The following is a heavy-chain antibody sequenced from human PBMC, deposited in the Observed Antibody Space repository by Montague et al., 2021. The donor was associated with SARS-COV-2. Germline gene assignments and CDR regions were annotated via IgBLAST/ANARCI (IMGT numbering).Heavy chain of an antibody. V-gene: IGHV4-34*01. D-gene: IGHD3/OR15-3a*01. CDR2: INHGGTT. CDR3: ARNSFRARFLDWSFYFTF. Sequence: SETLSLTCAVYGGSFTTYYWSWIRQPPGKGLEWIGEINHGGTTNXXPALKSRVTTSVDTSKNQFSLTLTSATAADTAIYFCARNSFRARFLDWSFYFTFWGQGSVVTVSS. CDR1: GGSFTTYY. J-gene: IGHJ4*02.